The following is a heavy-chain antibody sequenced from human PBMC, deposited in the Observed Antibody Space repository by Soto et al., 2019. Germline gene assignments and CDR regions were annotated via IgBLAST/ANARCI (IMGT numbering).Heavy chain of an antibody. CDR1: GGYVSSGSYY. CDR3: ARAVNFDFWSDSQSGYYFDY. D-gene: IGHD3-3*01. J-gene: IGHJ4*02. Sequence: SETLSLTCTVSGGYVSSGSYYWSWIRQPPGKGLEWIAYMSYSGTTNYNPSLKSRVTISVDTSKNQFSLKLSSVTAADTSVYYCARAVNFDFWSDSQSGYYFDYWGQGTLVTVSS. V-gene: IGHV4-61*01. CDR2: MSYSGTT.